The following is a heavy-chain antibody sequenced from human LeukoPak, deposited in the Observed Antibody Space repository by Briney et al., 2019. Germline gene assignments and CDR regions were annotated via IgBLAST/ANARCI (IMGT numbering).Heavy chain of an antibody. J-gene: IGHJ4*02. CDR2: IHYSGSS. CDR1: GGSISTYY. Sequence: SETLSLTCAVSGGSISTYYWSWIRQPPGKGLEWIGYIHYSGSSNYNPSLKSRVTISLDTSKNQFSLRLSSVTAADTAVYYCARGAAATYWGQGTLVTVSS. D-gene: IGHD6-13*01. V-gene: IGHV4-59*01. CDR3: ARGAAATY.